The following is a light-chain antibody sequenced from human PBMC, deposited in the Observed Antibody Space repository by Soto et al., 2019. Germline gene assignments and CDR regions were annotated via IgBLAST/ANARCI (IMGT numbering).Light chain of an antibody. J-gene: IGKJ4*01. Sequence: DIQMTQSPSSVSASVGDRVTITCRASQDISRWLVWYQQKPGKAPKLLIYTASTLQSGVPSRFSRSGSGTDFTLTSSGLQSEDCATYYCLQANSFPLTFGGGTRVEI. V-gene: IGKV1-12*01. CDR2: TAS. CDR3: LQANSFPLT. CDR1: QDISRW.